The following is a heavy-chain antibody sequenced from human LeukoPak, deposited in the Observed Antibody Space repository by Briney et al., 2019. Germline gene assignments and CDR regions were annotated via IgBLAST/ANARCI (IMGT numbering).Heavy chain of an antibody. CDR1: GGSISSYY. Sequence: KASETLSLTCTVSGGSISSYYWSWIRQPAGKGLEWIGRIYTSGSTNYNPSLKSRVTMSVDTSKNQFSLKLSSVTAADTAVYYCARDQYYYDSSGFDLWGRGTLVTVSS. D-gene: IGHD3-22*01. CDR2: IYTSGST. CDR3: ARDQYYYDSSGFDL. V-gene: IGHV4-4*07. J-gene: IGHJ2*01.